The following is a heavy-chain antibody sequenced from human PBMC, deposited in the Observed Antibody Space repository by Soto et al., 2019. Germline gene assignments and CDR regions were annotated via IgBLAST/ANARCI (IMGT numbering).Heavy chain of an antibody. CDR1: GGSFSGHY. J-gene: IGHJ4*02. Sequence: SETLSLTCAVYGGSFSGHYWSWIRQPPGKGMEWIGEINHSGSTTYNPSLKSRVTISVDTSKNQFSLKLISVTAADTAVYLCARAATTVTGPPFYWGQGTRVTVSS. CDR2: INHSGST. CDR3: ARAATTVTGPPFY. D-gene: IGHD4-17*01. V-gene: IGHV4-34*01.